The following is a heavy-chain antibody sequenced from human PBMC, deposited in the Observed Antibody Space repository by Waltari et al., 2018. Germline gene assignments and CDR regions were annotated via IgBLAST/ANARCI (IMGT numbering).Heavy chain of an antibody. CDR3: ARQHDSSGYPTGD. Sequence: EVQLVQSGAEVKKPGESLKISCKGSGYSFTSYWIGWVRQMPGKGLEWMGIIYPVESDTRYSPYFQGQVTISADKSISTAYLQWSSLKASDTAMYYCARQHDSSGYPTGDWGQGTLVIVSS. D-gene: IGHD3-22*01. J-gene: IGHJ4*02. CDR1: GYSFTSYW. V-gene: IGHV5-51*01. CDR2: IYPVESDT.